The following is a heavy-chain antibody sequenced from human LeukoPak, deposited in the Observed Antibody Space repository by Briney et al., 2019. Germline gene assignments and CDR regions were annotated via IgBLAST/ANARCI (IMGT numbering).Heavy chain of an antibody. V-gene: IGHV3-23*01. Sequence: PGGSLRLSCAASGLTFSSYSMTWVRQAPGKGLEWVSYISGSGDGTFYPDSVKGRFTISRDNSKNSLYLQMNSLRAEDTAVYYCGKDYTYGYHFDDWGQGTLVTVSS. D-gene: IGHD5-18*01. CDR2: ISGSGDGT. CDR3: GKDYTYGYHFDD. CDR1: GLTFSSYS. J-gene: IGHJ4*02.